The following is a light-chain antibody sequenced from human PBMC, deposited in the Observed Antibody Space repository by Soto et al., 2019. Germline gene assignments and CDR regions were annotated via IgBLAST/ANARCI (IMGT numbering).Light chain of an antibody. Sequence: EIVMTQSPATLSVSPGERATLSCRASQSVISNFAWYQQKPGQAPRLLIYGASTRATGIPARFSGSGSGTDFTLTISSLQSEDFAVYYCQQYNNWPLTFGQGTKVEIK. V-gene: IGKV3-15*01. CDR1: QSVISN. CDR3: QQYNNWPLT. CDR2: GAS. J-gene: IGKJ1*01.